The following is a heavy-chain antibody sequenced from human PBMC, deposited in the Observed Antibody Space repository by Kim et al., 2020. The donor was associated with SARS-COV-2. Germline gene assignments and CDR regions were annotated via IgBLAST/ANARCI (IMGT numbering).Heavy chain of an antibody. CDR2: INPNSGGT. CDR3: AGTGYSYGSLFDY. V-gene: IGHV1-2*02. Sequence: ASVKVSCKASGYTFTGYYMHWVRQAPGQGLEWMGWINPNSGGTNYAQKFRGRVTMTRDTSISTAYMELSRLRSDDTAVYYCAGTGYSYGSLFDYWGQGTLVTVSS. J-gene: IGHJ4*02. D-gene: IGHD5-18*01. CDR1: GYTFTGYY.